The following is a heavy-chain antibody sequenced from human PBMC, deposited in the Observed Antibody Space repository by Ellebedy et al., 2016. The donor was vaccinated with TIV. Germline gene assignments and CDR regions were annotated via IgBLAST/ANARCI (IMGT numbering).Heavy chain of an antibody. CDR2: IGGSGETT. CDR3: ASGFTHYGAFDI. Sequence: GESLKISXAASGFTFSSHAMSWVRQAPGKGLEWVSVIGGSGETTYYADSVKGRFIISRDNSKNTLDLQMNSLRVEDTAVYYCASGFTHYGAFDIWGQGTMVTVSS. D-gene: IGHD5-12*01. CDR1: GFTFSSHA. J-gene: IGHJ3*02. V-gene: IGHV3-23*01.